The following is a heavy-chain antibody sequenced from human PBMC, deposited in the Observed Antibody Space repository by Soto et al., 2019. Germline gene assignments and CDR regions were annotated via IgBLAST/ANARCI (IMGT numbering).Heavy chain of an antibody. CDR1: GFTFSDHY. CDR2: IRNRPNSYTT. Sequence: EVQLVESGGGWVQPGGSLRLSCAASGFTFSDHYMDWVRQAPGKGLEWVGRIRNRPNSYTTQYAASVKGRFAVLRDDSENLVYLQMNDLKTEDTAVYYCVRDSGRGFYFDYWGQGAQVTVSS. J-gene: IGHJ4*02. V-gene: IGHV3-72*01. CDR3: VRDSGRGFYFDY. D-gene: IGHD3-10*01.